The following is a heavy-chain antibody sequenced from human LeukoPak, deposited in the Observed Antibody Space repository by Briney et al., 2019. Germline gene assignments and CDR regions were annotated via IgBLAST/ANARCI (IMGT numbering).Heavy chain of an antibody. CDR3: ARAKVVPASFDY. CDR1: GFTFSSYA. D-gene: IGHD2-2*01. Sequence: GGSLRLSCAASGFTFSSYAMHWVRQAPVKALEWVAVISYDGSNKYYADSVKGRFTISRDNSKDTLYLQMNSLRAEDTAVYYCARAKVVPASFDYWGQGTLVTVSS. CDR2: ISYDGSNK. J-gene: IGHJ4*02. V-gene: IGHV3-30-3*01.